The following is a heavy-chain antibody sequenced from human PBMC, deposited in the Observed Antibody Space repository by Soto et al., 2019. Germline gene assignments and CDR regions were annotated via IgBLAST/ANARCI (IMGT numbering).Heavy chain of an antibody. V-gene: IGHV4-59*01. J-gene: IGHJ4*02. D-gene: IGHD5-18*01. CDR1: GGSISSYY. Sequence: SETLSLTCTASGGSISSYYWSWIRQPPGKGLEWIGYIYYSGSTNYNPSLKSRVTISVDTSKNQFSLKLNSMTAADTAVYYCARDHPHSYGVYYFDYWGQGTPVTVSS. CDR2: IYYSGST. CDR3: ARDHPHSYGVYYFDY.